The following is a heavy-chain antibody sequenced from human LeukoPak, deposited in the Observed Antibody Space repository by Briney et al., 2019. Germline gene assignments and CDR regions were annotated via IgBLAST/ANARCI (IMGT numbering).Heavy chain of an antibody. CDR1: GGSFSGYY. CDR3: ARVSWRDGCKRPFGY. CDR2: INHSENT. D-gene: IGHD5-24*01. Sequence: PSETLSLTCAVYGGSFSGYYWSWIRQPPGKGLEWIGEINHSENTNYNPSLKSRVTMSVDTSKNQFSLKLSSVTAADKAVYYCARVSWRDGCKRPFGYWGQGTLVTVS. J-gene: IGHJ4*02. V-gene: IGHV4-34*01.